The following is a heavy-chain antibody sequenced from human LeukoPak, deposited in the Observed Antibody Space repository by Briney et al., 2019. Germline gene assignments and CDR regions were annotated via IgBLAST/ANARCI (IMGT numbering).Heavy chain of an antibody. J-gene: IGHJ4*02. CDR2: VYNSGST. CDR3: AMGGNYGIDY. V-gene: IGHV4-39*01. Sequence: SETLSLTCTVYSGSVSSTIYYWGWIRQPPGKGLEWIGSVYNSGSTYYNPALKSRVTMSVDTSKNQFSLKLTSVTAADTAVYYCAMGGNYGIDYWGQGTLITVSS. CDR1: SGSVSSTIYY. D-gene: IGHD1-26*01.